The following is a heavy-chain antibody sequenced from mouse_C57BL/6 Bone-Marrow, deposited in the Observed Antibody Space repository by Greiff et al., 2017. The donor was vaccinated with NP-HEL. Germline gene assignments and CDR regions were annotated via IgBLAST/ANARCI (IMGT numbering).Heavy chain of an antibody. J-gene: IGHJ1*03. V-gene: IGHV1-81*01. CDR3: ARSGTTVVATYWYFDV. Sequence: QVQLKESGAELARPGASVKLSCKASGYTFTSYGISWVKQRTGQGLEWIGEIYPRSGNTYYNEKFKGKATLTADKSSSTAYMELRSLTSEDSAVYFCARSGTTVVATYWYFDVWGTGTTVTVSS. CDR2: IYPRSGNT. D-gene: IGHD1-1*01. CDR1: GYTFTSYG.